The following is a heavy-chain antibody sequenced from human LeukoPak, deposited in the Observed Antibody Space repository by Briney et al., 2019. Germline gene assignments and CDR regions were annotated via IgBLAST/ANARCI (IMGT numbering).Heavy chain of an antibody. V-gene: IGHV1-8*02. Sequence: ASVKVSCKASGYTFVDFDINWVRQATGQGLEWMGWMNPNSGNTGYAQKFQGRIIMTSDTSISTAYLELSSLRSEDTAVYYCARGSSGWYPLDYWGQGTLVTVSS. D-gene: IGHD6-19*01. CDR2: MNPNSGNT. CDR1: GYTFVDFD. J-gene: IGHJ4*02. CDR3: ARGSSGWYPLDY.